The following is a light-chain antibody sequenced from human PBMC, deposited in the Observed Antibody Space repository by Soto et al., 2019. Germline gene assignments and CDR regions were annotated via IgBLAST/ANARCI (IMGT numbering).Light chain of an antibody. V-gene: IGKV3-11*01. Sequence: EIVLTQSPATLSLSPGERATLSCRASQSVSNYLAWFQQKPGQAPRLLIYDASNRATGIPARFSGSGSGTDFTLTISRLEPEAFAVYYCQQRSSWPLLTFGGGNKVEI. CDR2: DAS. CDR3: QQRSSWPLLT. CDR1: QSVSNY. J-gene: IGKJ4*01.